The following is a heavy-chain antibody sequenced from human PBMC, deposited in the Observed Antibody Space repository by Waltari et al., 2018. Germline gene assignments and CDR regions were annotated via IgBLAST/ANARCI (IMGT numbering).Heavy chain of an antibody. CDR3: ARTSGWYGCDY. CDR1: GGSISSGSYY. J-gene: IGHJ4*02. CDR2: IYTSGST. Sequence: QAQLQESGPGLVKPSQTLSLTCTVSGGSISSGSYYWSWIRQPAGKGLEWIGYIYTSGSTNYNPSLKSRVTISVDTSKNQFSLKLSSVTAADTAVYYCARTSGWYGCDYWGQGTLVTVSS. V-gene: IGHV4-61*09. D-gene: IGHD6-19*01.